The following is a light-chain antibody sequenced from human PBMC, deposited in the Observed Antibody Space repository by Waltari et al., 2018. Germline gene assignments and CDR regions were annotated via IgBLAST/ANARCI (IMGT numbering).Light chain of an antibody. V-gene: IGLV2-11*01. CDR1: TSKLGRYKY. J-gene: IGLJ3*02. Sequence: QSAITQPRPVSGSPGQTVTISCTGSTSKLGRYKYVSWYHQVPGKAPKLLIYDVTERFPGVPDRFSGSKSGNTASLTISGLRAEDEGDFYCCSYVGNYNRMFGGGTKVTVL. CDR3: CSYVGNYNRM. CDR2: DVT.